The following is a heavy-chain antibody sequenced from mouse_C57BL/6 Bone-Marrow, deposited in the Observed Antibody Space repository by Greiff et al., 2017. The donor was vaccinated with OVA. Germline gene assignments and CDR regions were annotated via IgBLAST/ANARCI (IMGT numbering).Heavy chain of an antibody. D-gene: IGHD1-1*01. Sequence: QVQLQQPGAELVMPGASVKLSCKASGYTFTSYWMHWVKQRPGQGLEWIGEIDPSDSYTNYNQKFKGKSTLTVDKSSSTAYMQLSSLTSEDSAVYYCARENHYYGSSEGAMDYWGQGTSVTVSS. CDR2: IDPSDSYT. CDR3: ARENHYYGSSEGAMDY. CDR1: GYTFTSYW. V-gene: IGHV1-69*01. J-gene: IGHJ4*01.